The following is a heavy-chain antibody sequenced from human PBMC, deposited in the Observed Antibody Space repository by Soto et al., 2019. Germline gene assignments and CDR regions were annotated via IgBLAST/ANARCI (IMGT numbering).Heavy chain of an antibody. J-gene: IGHJ5*02. V-gene: IGHV1-8*01. Sequence: ASVKVSCKTSGYIFTNFDINWVRQATGQGLEWMGWMSPNSGNTGYAQKFQGRVTMTRNTSISTAYMELSSLTSEDTAVYYCARRLSSSSWYNWFDPWGQGTLVTVSS. D-gene: IGHD6-13*01. CDR2: MSPNSGNT. CDR1: GYIFTNFD. CDR3: ARRLSSSSWYNWFDP.